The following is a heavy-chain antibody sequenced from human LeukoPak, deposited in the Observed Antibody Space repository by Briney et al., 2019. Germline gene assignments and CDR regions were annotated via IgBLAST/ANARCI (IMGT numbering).Heavy chain of an antibody. Sequence: GGSLRLSCAASGFTFSSYAMSWVRQAPGKGLEWVSAISGSGGSTYYADSVKGRFTISRDNSKNTLYLQMNSLRAEDTAVYYCAKEERSPYYYGSGGGDAFDIWGQGTMVTVSS. CDR1: GFTFSSYA. D-gene: IGHD3-10*01. J-gene: IGHJ3*02. CDR3: AKEERSPYYYGSGGGDAFDI. CDR2: ISGSGGST. V-gene: IGHV3-23*01.